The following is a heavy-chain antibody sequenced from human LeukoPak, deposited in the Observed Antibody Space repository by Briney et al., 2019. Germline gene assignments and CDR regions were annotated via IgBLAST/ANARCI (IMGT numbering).Heavy chain of an antibody. CDR1: GFTFSNAW. J-gene: IGHJ4*02. Sequence: GGSLRLSCAASGFTFSNAWMSWVRQAPGKGLEWVAVTWYDGSNKYYAESVKGRFTISRDNSKDTLYLQMSSLRAEDTAVYYCARARHGILTGYYLDYWGQGTLVTVSS. CDR3: ARARHGILTGYYLDY. V-gene: IGHV3-33*08. D-gene: IGHD3-9*01. CDR2: TWYDGSNK.